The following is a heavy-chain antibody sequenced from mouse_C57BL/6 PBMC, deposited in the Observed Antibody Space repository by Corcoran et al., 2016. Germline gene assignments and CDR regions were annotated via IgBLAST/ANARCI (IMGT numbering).Heavy chain of an antibody. CDR3: ARSYYT. CDR1: GYTFTDYY. V-gene: IGHV1-76*01. Sequence: QIQLKQSGAELVRPGASVKLSCKASGYTFTDYYIHWVKQRPGQGLEWIARIYPGSGNTYYNEKFKGKSTLTAEKSSSTAYMQLSSLTSEDSAVYFCARSYYTWGQGTTLTVSS. J-gene: IGHJ2*01. D-gene: IGHD2-12*01. CDR2: IYPGSGNT.